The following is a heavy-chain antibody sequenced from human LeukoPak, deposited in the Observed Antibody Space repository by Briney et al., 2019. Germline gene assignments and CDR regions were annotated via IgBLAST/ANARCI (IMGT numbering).Heavy chain of an antibody. V-gene: IGHV4-34*01. Sequence: PSETLSLTCAVYGGSFSGYYWSWIRQPPGKGLEWIGEINHSGSTNYNPSLKSRVTISVDTSKNQFSLKLSSVTAADTAVYYCARGRTYCSSTSCYDYGMDVWGQGTTVTVSS. D-gene: IGHD2-2*01. CDR3: ARGRTYCSSTSCYDYGMDV. CDR2: INHSGST. CDR1: GGSFSGYY. J-gene: IGHJ6*02.